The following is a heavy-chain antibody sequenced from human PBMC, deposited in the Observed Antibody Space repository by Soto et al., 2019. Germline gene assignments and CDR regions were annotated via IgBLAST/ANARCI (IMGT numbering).Heavy chain of an antibody. V-gene: IGHV3-21*01. Sequence: GGSLRLSCAASGFTFNTYSMNLVRQAPGKGLEWVSSINGRSNYIYYADSLKGRFTISRDNAKNSLYLQMNSLRAEDTAVYYCAREDGIVGATSAFDYWGQGTLVTVSS. J-gene: IGHJ4*02. CDR2: INGRSNYI. CDR1: GFTFNTYS. D-gene: IGHD1-26*01. CDR3: AREDGIVGATSAFDY.